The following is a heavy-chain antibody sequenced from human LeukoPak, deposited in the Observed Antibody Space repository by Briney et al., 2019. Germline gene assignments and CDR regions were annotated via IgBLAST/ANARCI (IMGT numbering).Heavy chain of an antibody. Sequence: ASVKVSCKASGYTFTGYYMHWVRQAPGQGLEWMGWINPNSGGTNYAQNFQGRATMTRDTSISTAYMELSRLRSDDTAVYYCARDGTYYDFWSGYPTTFDYWGQGTLVTVSS. CDR1: GYTFTGYY. CDR2: INPNSGGT. V-gene: IGHV1-2*02. D-gene: IGHD3-3*01. J-gene: IGHJ4*02. CDR3: ARDGTYYDFWSGYPTTFDY.